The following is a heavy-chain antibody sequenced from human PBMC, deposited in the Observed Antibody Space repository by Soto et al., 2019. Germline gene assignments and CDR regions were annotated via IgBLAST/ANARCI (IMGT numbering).Heavy chain of an antibody. CDR3: ARGAYCSRANCYGGFDS. V-gene: IGHV4-34*01. Sequence: QVQLQQWGAGLLKPSETLSLTCAVYGGSFSGYYWSWIRQPPGKGLEWIGEINHRGSTNYKPSLKSRGTISVDTSKNQFSLNLSSVTAADTAVYYCARGAYCSRANCYGGFDSWGQGTLLTVSS. J-gene: IGHJ4*02. CDR2: INHRGST. CDR1: GGSFSGYY. D-gene: IGHD2-2*01.